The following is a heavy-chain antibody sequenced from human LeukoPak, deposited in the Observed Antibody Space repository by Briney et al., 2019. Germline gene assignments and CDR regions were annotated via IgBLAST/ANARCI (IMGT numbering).Heavy chain of an antibody. V-gene: IGHV1-69*01. CDR2: IIPIFGTA. D-gene: IGHD2-2*01. Sequence: GASVKVSCKSYGGTFSSYAISWVRQAPGQGLEWMGGIIPIFGTANYAQKFQGRVTITADESTSTAYMELSSLRSEDTAVYYCVRDFAAIPYFGYWGQGTLVTVSS. J-gene: IGHJ4*02. CDR3: VRDFAAIPYFGY. CDR1: GGTFSSYA.